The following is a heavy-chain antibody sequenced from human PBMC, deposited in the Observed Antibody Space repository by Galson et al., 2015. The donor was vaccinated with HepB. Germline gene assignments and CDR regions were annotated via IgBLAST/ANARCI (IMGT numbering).Heavy chain of an antibody. CDR3: ARDRAPRQLERPYNWFDP. CDR1: GFTFSSYW. Sequence: SLRLSCAASGFTFSSYWMSWVRQAPGKGLEWVANIKQDGSEKYYVDSVKGRFTISRDNAKNSLYLQMNSLRAEDTAVYYCARDRAPRQLERPYNWFDPWGQGTLVTVSS. D-gene: IGHD1-1*01. V-gene: IGHV3-7*03. J-gene: IGHJ5*02. CDR2: IKQDGSEK.